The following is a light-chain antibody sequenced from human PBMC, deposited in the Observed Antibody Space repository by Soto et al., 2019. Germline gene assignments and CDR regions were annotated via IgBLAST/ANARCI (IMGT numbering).Light chain of an antibody. J-gene: IGLJ2*01. V-gene: IGLV2-14*01. CDR1: SSDVGGYNY. CDR3: CSYSSTNTVV. Sequence: QSALTQPASVSGSPGQSITISCTGSSSDVGGYNYVSWHQQHPGKAPKLMIYDVSHRPSGVSNRFSGSKSGNTASLTISGLQAEDEADYYCCSYSSTNTVVFGGGTKLTVL. CDR2: DVS.